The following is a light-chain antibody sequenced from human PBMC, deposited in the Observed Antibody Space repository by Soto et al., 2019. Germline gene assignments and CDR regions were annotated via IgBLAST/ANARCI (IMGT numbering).Light chain of an antibody. V-gene: IGLV2-14*01. CDR1: SRDVGAYNF. Sequence: QSALTQPASVSGSPGQSITISCTGTSRDVGAYNFVSWYQQHPGKAPKLMIYEVSNRPSGVSNRFSGSKSGNTASLTISGLQAEDEADYYCSSHTTSNTWVFGGGTKVTVL. J-gene: IGLJ3*02. CDR3: SSHTTSNTWV. CDR2: EVS.